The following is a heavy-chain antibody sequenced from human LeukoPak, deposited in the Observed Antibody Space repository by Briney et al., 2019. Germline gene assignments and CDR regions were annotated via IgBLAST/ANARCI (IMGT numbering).Heavy chain of an antibody. J-gene: IGHJ3*02. D-gene: IGHD3-9*01. CDR3: ASAGVLRYFGAFDI. CDR1: GGSISSSSYY. CDR2: IYYSGST. V-gene: IGHV4-39*07. Sequence: SETLSLTCTVSGGSISSSSYYWGWIRQPPGKGLEWIGSIYYSGSTYYNPSLKSRVTISVDTSENQFSLKLSSVTAADTAVYYCASAGVLRYFGAFDIWGQGTMVTVSS.